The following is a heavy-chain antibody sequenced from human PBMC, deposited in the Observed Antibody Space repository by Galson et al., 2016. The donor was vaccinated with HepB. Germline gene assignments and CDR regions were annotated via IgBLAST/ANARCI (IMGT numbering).Heavy chain of an antibody. Sequence: SLRLSCAASGFTFRSYGMHWVRQAPGKGLEWVAVISYDGNNKYYADSVKGRFTISRDNSKNTLYLQMNSLRAEDTAVYYCAKDGRGAYNFNYYYYAMDVWGQGTTITVSS. CDR1: GFTFRSYG. V-gene: IGHV3-30*18. CDR3: AKDGRGAYNFNYYYYAMDV. J-gene: IGHJ6*02. CDR2: ISYDGNNK. D-gene: IGHD5-24*01.